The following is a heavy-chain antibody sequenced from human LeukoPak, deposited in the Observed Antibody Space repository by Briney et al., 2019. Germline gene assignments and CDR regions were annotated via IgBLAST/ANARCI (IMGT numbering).Heavy chain of an antibody. CDR2: IWYDGSNK. CDR1: GFTFSSYG. J-gene: IGHJ4*02. V-gene: IGHV3-33*01. D-gene: IGHD3-10*01. CDR3: ARGGSGLLWFGAPPYYFDY. Sequence: GGSVRLSCAASGFTFSSYGMHWVRQAPGKGLEWVAVIWYDGSNKYYADSVKGRFTISRDNSKNTLYLQMNSLRAEDTAVYYCARGGSGLLWFGAPPYYFDYWGQGTLVTVSS.